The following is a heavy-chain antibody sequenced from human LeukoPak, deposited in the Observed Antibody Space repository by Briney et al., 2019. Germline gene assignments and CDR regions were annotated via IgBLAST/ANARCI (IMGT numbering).Heavy chain of an antibody. CDR2: IYYSGST. CDR3: ARRKNSSSWYSDY. D-gene: IGHD6-13*01. V-gene: IGHV4-39*01. J-gene: IGHJ4*02. CDR1: GGPISSSSYY. Sequence: SETLSLTCTVSGGPISSSSYYWGWIRQPPGKGLEWIGSIYYSGSTYYNPSLKSRVTISVDTSKNQFSLKLSSVTTADTAVYYCARRKNSSSWYSDYWGQGTLVTVSS.